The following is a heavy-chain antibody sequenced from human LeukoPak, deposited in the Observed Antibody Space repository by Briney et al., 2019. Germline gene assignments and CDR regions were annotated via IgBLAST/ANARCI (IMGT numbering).Heavy chain of an antibody. J-gene: IGHJ4*02. V-gene: IGHV4-30-2*01. CDR1: GGSISSGGYS. Sequence: SQTLSLTCAVSGGSISSGGYSWSWIRQPPGKGLEWIGYIYHSGSTYYNPSLKSRVTISVDRSKNQFSLKLSSVTAADTAVYYCARDNTYVSGFDYWGQGTLVTASS. D-gene: IGHD1-14*01. CDR2: IYHSGST. CDR3: ARDNTYVSGFDY.